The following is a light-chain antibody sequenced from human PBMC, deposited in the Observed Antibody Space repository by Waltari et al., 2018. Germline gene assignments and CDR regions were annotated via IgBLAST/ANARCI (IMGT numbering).Light chain of an antibody. CDR2: GAS. Sequence: EIVMTQYPATLSVSPGETATLSCRASQSVSSNLAWYKQKPGQAPRRLIYGASTRATGIPARFSGSGSGTEFTITISSMQSEDFAVYYCQQYNNWPPLFTFGPGTKVDIK. J-gene: IGKJ3*01. V-gene: IGKV3-15*01. CDR1: QSVSSN. CDR3: QQYNNWPPLFT.